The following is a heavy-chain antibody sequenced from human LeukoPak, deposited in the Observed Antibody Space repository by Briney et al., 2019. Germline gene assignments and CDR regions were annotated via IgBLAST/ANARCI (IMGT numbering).Heavy chain of an antibody. Sequence: SETVSLTCTVSGASISSYYWSWIRQPPGKGLEWIGYTYYSGNTNYNPSLKSRVTISVDTSKNQFSLKLSSVTAADTAVYYCARNKGYGSTTSCYPWFDPWGQGTLVTVS. V-gene: IGHV4-59*08. CDR2: TYYSGNT. D-gene: IGHD2-2*01. J-gene: IGHJ5*02. CDR3: ARNKGYGSTTSCYPWFDP. CDR1: GASISSYY.